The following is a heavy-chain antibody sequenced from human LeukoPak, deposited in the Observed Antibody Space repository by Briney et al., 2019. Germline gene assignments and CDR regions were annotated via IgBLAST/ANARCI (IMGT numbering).Heavy chain of an antibody. CDR2: ISGSGSDT. V-gene: IGHV3-23*01. D-gene: IGHD2-15*01. J-gene: IGHJ4*02. Sequence: GGSLRLSCVASGFTFSTSATGWVRQAPGKGLEWVSTISGSGSDTYYADSVKGRFTISRDNSKNTLFLQMNSLRAEDTAVYYCAARPPIVVGGPFDFWGQGTLVTVS. CDR3: AARPPIVVGGPFDF. CDR1: GFTFSTSA.